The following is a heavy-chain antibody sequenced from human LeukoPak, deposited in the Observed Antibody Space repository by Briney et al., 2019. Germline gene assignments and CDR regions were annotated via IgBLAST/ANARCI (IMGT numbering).Heavy chain of an antibody. J-gene: IGHJ4*02. V-gene: IGHV3-23*01. CDR2: VIAGGTIT. CDR1: GFSFSDFA. D-gene: IGHD6-13*01. CDR3: AKDLLNSSWYRILDS. Sequence: GGSLRLSCEASGFSFSDFAMSWVRQAPGKGLEWVSTVIAGGTITYFADSVKGRFTISRDNSKNTLSLQMHSLRAEDTAVYYCAKDLLNSSWYRILDSWGQGTLVTVSS.